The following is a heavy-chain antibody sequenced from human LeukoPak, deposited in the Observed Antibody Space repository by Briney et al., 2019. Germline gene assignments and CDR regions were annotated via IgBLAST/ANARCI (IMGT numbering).Heavy chain of an antibody. CDR2: ISAYNGNT. CDR1: GYTFTSYG. J-gene: IGHJ3*02. CDR3: ARYCSGGSCVVAFDI. V-gene: IGHV1-18*01. D-gene: IGHD2-15*01. Sequence: GASVKVSCKASGYTFTSYGISWVRQAPGQGREWMGWISAYNGNTNYAQKLKGRVTMTTDTSTSTAYMELRSLRSDDTAVYYCARYCSGGSCVVAFDIWGQGTMVTVSS.